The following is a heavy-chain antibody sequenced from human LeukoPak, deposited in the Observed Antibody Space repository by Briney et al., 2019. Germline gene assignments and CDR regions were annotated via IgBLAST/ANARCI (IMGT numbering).Heavy chain of an antibody. CDR1: GDSVSSNSAT. CDR3: ARDLHPSGWSDFDY. D-gene: IGHD6-19*01. CDR2: TYYRSKWYM. V-gene: IGHV6-1*01. Sequence: SQTLSLTCAISGDSVSSNSATWNWIRQSPSRGLEWLGRTYYRSKWYMDYALSVQSRLTINPDTSKNQFSLQLNSVTPEDTAVYYCARDLHPSGWSDFDYWGQGTLVTVSS. J-gene: IGHJ4*02.